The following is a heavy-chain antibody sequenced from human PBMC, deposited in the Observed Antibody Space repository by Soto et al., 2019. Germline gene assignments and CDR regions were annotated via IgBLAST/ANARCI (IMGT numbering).Heavy chain of an antibody. D-gene: IGHD2-15*01. V-gene: IGHV3-73*01. J-gene: IGHJ5*02. Sequence: EVQLVESGGGLVQPGGSLKLSCAASGFTFSDSAMHWVRQASGKGLEWVGRIKTKPNNYATAYGASVQGRFTISRDDSKSTAYLQMNNLKTEDTALYYRTRSPDADCGAGSCRNWFDPWGQGILVTVSS. CDR3: TRSPDADCGAGSCRNWFDP. CDR2: IKTKPNNYAT. CDR1: GFTFSDSA.